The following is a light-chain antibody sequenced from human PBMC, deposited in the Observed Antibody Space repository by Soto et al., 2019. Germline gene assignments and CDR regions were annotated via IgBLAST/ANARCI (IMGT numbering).Light chain of an antibody. CDR1: QSVSTY. J-gene: IGKJ2*01. V-gene: IGKV3-11*01. CDR3: QQRVNWPLT. Sequence: EIVLTQSPATLSLSPGERATLSCRASQSVSTYLAWYQQRPGQAPRLLIYDASNRATGIPARFSGSGSGTDFTLTISSLESEDLAVYYCQQRVNWPLTFGQGTKVEIK. CDR2: DAS.